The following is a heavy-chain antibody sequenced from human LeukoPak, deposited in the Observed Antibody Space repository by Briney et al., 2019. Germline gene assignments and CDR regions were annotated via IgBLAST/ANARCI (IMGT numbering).Heavy chain of an antibody. CDR2: INHSGST. CDR3: ARVRGYDFWSGYPDAFDI. CDR1: GGSFSGYY. D-gene: IGHD3-3*01. Sequence: PSETLSLTCAVFGGSFSGYYWSWIRQPPGKGLEWIGEINHSGSTNYNPSLKSRVTISVDTSKNQFSLKLSSVTAADTAVYYCARVRGYDFWSGYPDAFDIWGQGTMVTVSS. V-gene: IGHV4-34*01. J-gene: IGHJ3*02.